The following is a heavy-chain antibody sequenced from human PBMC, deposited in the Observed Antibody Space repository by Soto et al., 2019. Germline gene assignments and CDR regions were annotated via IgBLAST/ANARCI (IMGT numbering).Heavy chain of an antibody. CDR2: ISSDGSNK. D-gene: IGHD1-26*01. CDR3: AKDFARGPMGMSLDS. V-gene: IGHV3-30*18. CDR1: GFNFSDFG. Sequence: QVQLVESGGGVVHPGRSLRLSCTASGFNFSDFGMHWVRQAPGKGLEWLALISSDGSNKFYADSVRGRFTVSRDRSDNTRHLHMSAVTNDDTAMYYCAKDFARGPMGMSLDSWGQGTLVIVSS. J-gene: IGHJ4*02.